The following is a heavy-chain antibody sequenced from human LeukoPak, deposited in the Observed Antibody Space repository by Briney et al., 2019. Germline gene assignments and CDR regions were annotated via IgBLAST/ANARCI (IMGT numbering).Heavy chain of an antibody. CDR2: ISGSGGST. CDR3: AKDPPGVGDDSSGYYYA. D-gene: IGHD3-22*01. V-gene: IGHV3-23*01. CDR1: GFTFSSYA. J-gene: IGHJ5*02. Sequence: AGXSLRLSCAASGFTFSSYAMSWVRRAPGKGLEWVSDISGSGGSTYYADYVKGGFTISRENYKNTLYLKRNSLRAEDTDVYYCAKDPPGVGDDSSGYYYAWGQGTLVTVSS.